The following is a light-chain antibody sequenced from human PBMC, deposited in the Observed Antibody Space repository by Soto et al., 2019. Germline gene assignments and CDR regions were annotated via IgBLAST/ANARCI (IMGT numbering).Light chain of an antibody. V-gene: IGLV2-14*01. CDR3: SSYTSGSSHYV. Sequence: QSALTQPASVSGSPGQSITISCTGTSSDVGAYYSVSWYQHHPGKAPKLIIYGVTNRPSGVSNRFSGSKSGNTASLTISGLQGEYEAEYHCSSYTSGSSHYVFGTGTKVTVL. CDR1: SSDVGAYYS. CDR2: GVT. J-gene: IGLJ1*01.